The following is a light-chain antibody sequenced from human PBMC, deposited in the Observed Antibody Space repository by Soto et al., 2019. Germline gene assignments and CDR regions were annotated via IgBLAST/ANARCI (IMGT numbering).Light chain of an antibody. CDR3: AAWDDSLNGSWV. CDR1: SSNIGSNT. V-gene: IGLV1-44*01. CDR2: SNN. Sequence: QSVLTQPPSASGTPGQRVTISCSGSSSNIGSNTVNWYQQLPGTAPKLLIYSNNQRPSGVPDRFSGSKSGTSASLAISGLQSEDEADYYCAAWDDSLNGSWVFGGGTKLNVL. J-gene: IGLJ3*02.